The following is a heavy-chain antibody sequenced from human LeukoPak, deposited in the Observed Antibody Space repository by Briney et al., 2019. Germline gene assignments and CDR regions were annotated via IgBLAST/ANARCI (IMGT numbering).Heavy chain of an antibody. V-gene: IGHV1-8*03. Sequence: ASVNVSCKASGYTFTSYDINWVRQATGQGLEWMGRMNPNSGNTGYAQKFQGRVTITRNTSISTAYMELSSLRSEDTAVYYCARLGKDSSGWYRFDYWGQGTLVTVSS. D-gene: IGHD6-19*01. CDR1: GYTFTSYD. CDR3: ARLGKDSSGWYRFDY. J-gene: IGHJ4*02. CDR2: MNPNSGNT.